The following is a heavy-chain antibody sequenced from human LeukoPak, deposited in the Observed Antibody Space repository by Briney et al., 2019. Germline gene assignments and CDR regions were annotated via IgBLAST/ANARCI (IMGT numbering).Heavy chain of an antibody. V-gene: IGHV3-48*01. CDR3: AGGATIPY. Sequence: GGSLRLSCAASGFTFSSYSMNWVRQAPGKGLEWVSYISSSSSTIYCADSVKGRFTISRDNAKNSLYLQMSSLRAEDTAVYYCAGGATIPYWGQGTLVTVPS. CDR1: GFTFSSYS. CDR2: ISSSSSTI. J-gene: IGHJ4*02. D-gene: IGHD5-12*01.